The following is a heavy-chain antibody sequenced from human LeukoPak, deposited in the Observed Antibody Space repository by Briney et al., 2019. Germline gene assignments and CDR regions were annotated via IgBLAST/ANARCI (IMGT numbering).Heavy chain of an antibody. CDR2: ITGSGGST. Sequence: GGSLRLSWAASGFTFSSYGMNWVRQAPGKGLEGGSAITGSGGSTYYADSVKGRFTSSRDNSKNTLYPQMNSLRAEATAVYYCAKSPYSSGWLHYYWGQGTLVTVSS. CDR1: GFTFSSYG. D-gene: IGHD6-19*01. CDR3: AKSPYSSGWLHYY. J-gene: IGHJ4*02. V-gene: IGHV3-23*01.